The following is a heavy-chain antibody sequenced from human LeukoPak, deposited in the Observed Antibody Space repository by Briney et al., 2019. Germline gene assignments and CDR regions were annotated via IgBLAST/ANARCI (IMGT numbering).Heavy chain of an antibody. V-gene: IGHV1-2*02. D-gene: IGHD6-6*01. J-gene: IGHJ5*02. CDR1: GYTFTGYY. CDR3: ARAGGYSSSGNWFDP. CDR2: INPNSGGT. Sequence: ASVKVSCKASGYTFTGYYMHWVRQAPGQGLEWMGWINPNSGGTNYAQKFQGRVTMTRDTSISTAYMEQSRLRSDDTAVYYCARAGGYSSSGNWFDPWGQGTLVTVSS.